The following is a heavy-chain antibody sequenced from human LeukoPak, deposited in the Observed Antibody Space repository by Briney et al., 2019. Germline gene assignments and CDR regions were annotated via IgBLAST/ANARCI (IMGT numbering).Heavy chain of an antibody. V-gene: IGHV4-39*01. CDR2: IYYSGST. J-gene: IGHJ4*02. CDR1: GGSISSSSYY. D-gene: IGHD3-22*01. CDR3: ARLHYDVLYFDY. Sequence: SETLSLTCTVSGGSISSSSYYWGWIRQPPGKGLEWIGSIYYSGSTYYNPSLKSRVTISVDTSENQFSLKLSSVTAADTAVYYCARLHYDVLYFDYWGQGTLVTVSS.